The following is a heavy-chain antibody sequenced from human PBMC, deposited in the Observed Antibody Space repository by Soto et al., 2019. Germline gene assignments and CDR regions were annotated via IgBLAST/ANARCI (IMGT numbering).Heavy chain of an antibody. CDR1: GFSLSTSGVG. D-gene: IGHD3-22*01. Sequence: QITLKESGPTLVKSTQTLTLTCTFSGFSLSTSGVGVGWIRQPPGKALEWLALIYWDDDKRYSPSLKSRLTSTKDTPKNQVVLGMTTMDPADTATYYCAHRRRYYDGSDAFDIWGHGTMVTVSS. J-gene: IGHJ3*02. V-gene: IGHV2-5*02. CDR3: AHRRRYYDGSDAFDI. CDR2: IYWDDDK.